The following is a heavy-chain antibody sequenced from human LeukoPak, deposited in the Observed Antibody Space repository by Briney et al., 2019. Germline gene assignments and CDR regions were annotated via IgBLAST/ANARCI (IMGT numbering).Heavy chain of an antibody. D-gene: IGHD3/OR15-3a*01. V-gene: IGHV1-69*13. CDR3: AKGLGRRLPSAFDI. J-gene: IGHJ3*02. Sequence: ASVKVSCKASGGTFSSYAISWVRQAPGQGLEWMGGIIPIFGTANYAQKFQGRVTITADESTSTAYMELRSLRSEDTAVYYCAKGLGRRLPSAFDIWGQGTMVTVSS. CDR1: GGTFSSYA. CDR2: IIPIFGTA.